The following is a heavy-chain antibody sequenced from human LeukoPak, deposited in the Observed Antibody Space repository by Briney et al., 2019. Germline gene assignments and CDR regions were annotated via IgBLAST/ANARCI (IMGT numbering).Heavy chain of an antibody. D-gene: IGHD3-9*01. CDR1: GFTFSNAW. J-gene: IGHJ4*02. CDR3: ARAGDYDILTGYPYYFDY. V-gene: IGHV4-59*01. Sequence: GSLRLSCAASGFTFSNAWMSWVRQAPGKGLEWIGSIYYSGSTNYNPSLKSRVTISVDTSKNQFSLKLRSVTAADTAVYYCARAGDYDILTGYPYYFDYWGQGTLVTVSS. CDR2: IYYSGST.